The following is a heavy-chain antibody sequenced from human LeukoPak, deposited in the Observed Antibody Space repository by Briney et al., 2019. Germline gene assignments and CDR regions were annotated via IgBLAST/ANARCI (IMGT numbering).Heavy chain of an antibody. CDR3: ARLFSLDCSGGSCYSIDY. Sequence: PSETLSLTCNVSPGSITGYYFTWIRQPPGKGLEWIGYIYTSGSTNYNPSLKSRVTISVDTSKNQFSLKLSSVTAADTAVYYCARLFSLDCSGGSCYSIDYWGQGTLVTVSS. V-gene: IGHV4-4*09. CDR1: PGSITGYY. D-gene: IGHD2-15*01. CDR2: IYTSGST. J-gene: IGHJ4*02.